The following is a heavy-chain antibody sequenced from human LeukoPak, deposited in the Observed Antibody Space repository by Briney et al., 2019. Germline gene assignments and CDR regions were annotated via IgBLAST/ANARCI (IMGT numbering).Heavy chain of an antibody. CDR1: GFTFSSYW. V-gene: IGHV3-74*01. J-gene: IGHJ4*02. D-gene: IGHD5-18*01. CDR3: VRDLPQTGYSYDY. CDR2: INSYGSST. Sequence: GGSLRLSCAASGFTFSSYWMYWVRQAPGKGLAWVSRINSYGSSTSYADSVKGRFTVSRDNAKSTLYLQMNTLRAEDTAVYYCVRDLPQTGYSYDYWGQGTLVTVSS.